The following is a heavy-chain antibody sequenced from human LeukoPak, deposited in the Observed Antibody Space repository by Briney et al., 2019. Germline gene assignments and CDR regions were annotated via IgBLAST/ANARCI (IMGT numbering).Heavy chain of an antibody. D-gene: IGHD2-2*01. CDR3: AKGPRIVVVPAAGDGYFDY. CDR2: ISGSGGST. Sequence: GGSLRLSCAASGFTFSSYAMSWVRQAPGKGLEWVSAISGSGGSTYYADSVKGRFTISRDNSKNTLYLQMNSLRAEDTAVYYCAKGPRIVVVPAAGDGYFDYWGQETLVTVSS. J-gene: IGHJ4*02. V-gene: IGHV3-23*01. CDR1: GFTFSSYA.